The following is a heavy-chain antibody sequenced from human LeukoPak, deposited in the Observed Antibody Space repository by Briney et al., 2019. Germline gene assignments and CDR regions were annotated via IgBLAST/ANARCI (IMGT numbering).Heavy chain of an antibody. CDR1: GYSFTSYW. Sequence: GESLKISCKGSGYSFTSYWIGWVRQMPGKGLEWMGIIYPGDSDTRYSPSFQGQVTISADKSISTAYLQWSSLKASDTAMYYCARSTYYYDSSGYHYYYYMDVWGKGTTVTISS. CDR3: ARSTYYYDSSGYHYYYYMDV. V-gene: IGHV5-51*01. J-gene: IGHJ6*03. CDR2: IYPGDSDT. D-gene: IGHD3-22*01.